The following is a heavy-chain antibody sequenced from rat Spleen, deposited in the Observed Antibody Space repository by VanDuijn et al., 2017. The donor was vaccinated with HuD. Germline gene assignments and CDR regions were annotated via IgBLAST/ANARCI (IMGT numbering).Heavy chain of an antibody. CDR2: ISSEGRSS. Sequence: EVQLVESGGGLVQPGRSLKLSCAASGFTFSPFAMAWVRQAPKKGLEWVATISSEGRSSYYRDSVKGRFTISRDNAKSSLYLQMDSLRSEDTATYYCTTGNYGFDYWGQGVMVTVSS. V-gene: IGHV5-29*01. CDR3: TTGNYGFDY. J-gene: IGHJ2*01. CDR1: GFTFSPFA. D-gene: IGHD1-11*01.